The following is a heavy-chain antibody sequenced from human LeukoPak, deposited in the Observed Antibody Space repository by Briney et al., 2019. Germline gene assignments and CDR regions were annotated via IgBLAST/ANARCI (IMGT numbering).Heavy chain of an antibody. J-gene: IGHJ4*02. Sequence: PGGSLRLSCAASGFTVSSNYMSWVRQAPGKGLEWVSISYSGGSTYYADSVKGRFTISRDSSKDTLHLQMNSQRAEDTAVYYCTRAGQWTYGFQDYWGQGTLVSVSS. CDR2: SYSGGST. V-gene: IGHV3-66*01. CDR3: TRAGQWTYGFQDY. D-gene: IGHD3-10*01. CDR1: GFTVSSNY.